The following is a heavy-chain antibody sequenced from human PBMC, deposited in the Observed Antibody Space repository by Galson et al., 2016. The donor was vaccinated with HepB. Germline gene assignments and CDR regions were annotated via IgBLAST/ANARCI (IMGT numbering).Heavy chain of an antibody. J-gene: IGHJ6*02. CDR2: ISSTSTYT. V-gene: IGHV3-11*06. Sequence: SLRLSCAASGFSFSNYYMTWIRKAPGKGLEWISYISSTSTYTNYADSVKGRFTISRDNVKNSLYLQMNSLRAEDTAVYYCARDREVPSWSVFSFDFSYYGMDVWGQGTTATVSS. CDR3: ARDREVPSWSVFSFDFSYYGMDV. CDR1: GFSFSNYY. D-gene: IGHD3-3*01.